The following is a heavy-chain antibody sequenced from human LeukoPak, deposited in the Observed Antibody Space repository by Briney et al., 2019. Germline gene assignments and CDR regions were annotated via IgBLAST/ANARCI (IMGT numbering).Heavy chain of an antibody. Sequence: SETLSLTCAVYGGSFSGYYWSWIRQPPGKGLEWIGEINYSGSTNYNPSLKSRVTISVDTSKNQFSLKLSSVTAADTAVYYCASLYFDYWGQGTLVTVSS. J-gene: IGHJ4*02. CDR2: INYSGST. V-gene: IGHV4-34*01. CDR1: GGSFSGYY. CDR3: ASLYFDY.